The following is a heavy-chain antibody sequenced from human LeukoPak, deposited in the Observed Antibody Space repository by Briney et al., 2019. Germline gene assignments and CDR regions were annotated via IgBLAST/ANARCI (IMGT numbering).Heavy chain of an antibody. CDR3: ARDSPDSSEN. CDR2: ISSSGSTI. J-gene: IGHJ6*02. Sequence: PGGSLRLSCAASGFTFSSYGMHWVRQAPGKGLGWVSYISSSGSTIYYADSVKGRFTISRDNAKNSLYLQMNSLRAEDTAVYYCARDSPDSSENWGQGTTVTVS. D-gene: IGHD3-22*01. CDR1: GFTFSSYG. V-gene: IGHV3-48*04.